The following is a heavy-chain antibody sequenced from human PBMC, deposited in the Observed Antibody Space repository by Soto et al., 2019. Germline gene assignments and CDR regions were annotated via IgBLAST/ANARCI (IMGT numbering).Heavy chain of an antibody. Sequence: QVQLVQSGAEEKKPGASLKVSCKASGYTFTSYALHWVRQAPGQRLEWMGGINAGNGNTKYSQKFQGRVTITRDTSASTAYMELSSLRYEDAAVYYGARGGEPIDYWGQGTLVTVSS. CDR3: ARGGEPIDY. D-gene: IGHD2-21*01. CDR1: GYTFTSYA. CDR2: INAGNGNT. V-gene: IGHV1-3*05. J-gene: IGHJ4*02.